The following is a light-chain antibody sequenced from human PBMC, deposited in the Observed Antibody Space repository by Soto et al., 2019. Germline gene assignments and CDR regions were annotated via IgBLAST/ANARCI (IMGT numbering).Light chain of an antibody. V-gene: IGLV2-23*01. CDR1: SSDVGSYDL. J-gene: IGLJ1*01. Sequence: QSVLTQPASVSGSPGQSITISCTGTSSDVGSYDLVSWYQRHPGKAPKLMIYEGSKRPSGVSNRFSGSKSGNTASLTISGLQAEDEADYYCCSYAGSSTSRVFGTGTKVTVL. CDR2: EGS. CDR3: CSYAGSSTSRV.